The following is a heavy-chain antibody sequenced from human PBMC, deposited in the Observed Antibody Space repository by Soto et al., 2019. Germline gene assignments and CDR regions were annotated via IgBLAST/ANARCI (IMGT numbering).Heavy chain of an antibody. CDR2: IIPIFGTA. CDR1: GGTFSSYA. J-gene: IGHJ6*02. V-gene: IGHV1-69*06. CDR3: ARSTYSSSSGDYYYGMDV. D-gene: IGHD6-6*01. Sequence: QVQLVQSGAEVKKPGSSVKVSCKASGGTFSSYAISWVRQAPGQGLEWMGGIIPIFGTANYAQKFQGRVTITADKSTSTAYMELSSLRSEDTAVYYCARSTYSSSSGDYYYGMDVWSQGTTVTVSS.